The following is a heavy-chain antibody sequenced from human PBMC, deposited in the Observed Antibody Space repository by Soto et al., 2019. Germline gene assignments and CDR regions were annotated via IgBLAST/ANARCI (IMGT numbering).Heavy chain of an antibody. CDR3: ARSKGYDFWSGYYTLYYYYYMDV. CDR2: IYYSGST. Sequence: QLQLQESGPGLVKPSETLSLTCTVSGGSISSSSYYWGWIRQPPGKGLEWIGSIYYSGSTYYNPSLKRRVTITVDTSKNQFSLKLSSVTAADTAVYYCARSKGYDFWSGYYTLYYYYYMDVWGKGTTVTVSS. CDR1: GGSISSSSYY. J-gene: IGHJ6*03. V-gene: IGHV4-39*01. D-gene: IGHD3-3*01.